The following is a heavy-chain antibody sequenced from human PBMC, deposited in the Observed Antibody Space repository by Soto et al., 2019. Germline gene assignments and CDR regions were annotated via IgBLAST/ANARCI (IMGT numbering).Heavy chain of an antibody. CDR2: IKYDGAEK. D-gene: IGHD3-10*01. CDR3: ARDGVAPGLYFDH. Sequence: EVQLAEAGGGLVQWGGSLRLSCAASGFTFSDYWMNWVRQAPGKGLEWVASIKYDGAEKSYVDSVKGRFTISRDNPKNSVYLQMASLRAEDTAVYYSARDGVAPGLYFDHWGQGTPVTVSS. CDR1: GFTFSDYW. J-gene: IGHJ4*02. V-gene: IGHV3-7*05.